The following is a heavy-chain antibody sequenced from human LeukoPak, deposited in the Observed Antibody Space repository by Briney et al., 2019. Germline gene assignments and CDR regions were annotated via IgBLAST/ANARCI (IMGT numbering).Heavy chain of an antibody. J-gene: IGHJ3*02. V-gene: IGHV1-2*06. Sequence: ASVKVSCKASGYTFTGYYMHWVRQAPGQGLEWMGRINPNSGGTNYAQKFQGRVNMTRDTSISTAYMELSRLRSDDTAVYYCARVGDGYNFAFDIWGQGTMVTVSS. CDR3: ARVGDGYNFAFDI. CDR2: INPNSGGT. D-gene: IGHD5-24*01. CDR1: GYTFTGYY.